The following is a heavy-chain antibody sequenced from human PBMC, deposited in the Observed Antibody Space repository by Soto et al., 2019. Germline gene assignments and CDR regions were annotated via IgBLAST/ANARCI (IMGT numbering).Heavy chain of an antibody. CDR2: IYPGDSDT. Sequence: GESLKISCKGSGYRFSSYWIAWVRQMPGKGLEWMGIIYPGDSDTIYSPSFQGQITFSADKSTSTAYLQWSSLKASDTAMYYCARQGSNGAYYYYGMDVWGQGTTVTVSS. J-gene: IGHJ6*02. CDR3: ARQGSNGAYYYYGMDV. D-gene: IGHD2-8*01. V-gene: IGHV5-51*01. CDR1: GYRFSSYW.